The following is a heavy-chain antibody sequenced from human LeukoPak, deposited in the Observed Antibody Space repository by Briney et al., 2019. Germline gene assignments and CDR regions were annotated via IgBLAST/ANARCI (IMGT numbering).Heavy chain of an antibody. Sequence: PGGSLRLSCVASGFPFSTSAMNWVRQAPGKGLKWVSGFSAHGNTYYADSVKGRFTISRDISKNTLYLQLSSLGAEDTAVYYCAKNAGYSPFDYWGQGTLVTVSS. CDR3: AKNAGYSPFDY. V-gene: IGHV3-23*01. CDR2: FSAHGNT. CDR1: GFPFSTSA. D-gene: IGHD4-23*01. J-gene: IGHJ4*02.